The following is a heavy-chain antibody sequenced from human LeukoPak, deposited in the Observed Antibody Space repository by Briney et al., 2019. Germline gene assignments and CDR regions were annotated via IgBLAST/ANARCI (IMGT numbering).Heavy chain of an antibody. CDR1: GYTFISYG. CDR3: ARDGLGYCSSTSCYNRFYYYYGMDV. V-gene: IGHV1-18*01. D-gene: IGHD2-2*02. J-gene: IGHJ6*02. CDR2: ISAYNGNT. Sequence: ASVKVSCKASGYTFISYGISWVRQAPGQGLEWMGWISAYNGNTNYAQKLQGRVTMTTDTSTSTAYMELRSLRSDDTAVYYCARDGLGYCSSTSCYNRFYYYYGMDVWGQGTTVTVSS.